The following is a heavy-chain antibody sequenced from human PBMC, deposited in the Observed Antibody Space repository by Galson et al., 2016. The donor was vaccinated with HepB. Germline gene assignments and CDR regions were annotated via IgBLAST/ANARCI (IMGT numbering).Heavy chain of an antibody. J-gene: IGHJ4*02. Sequence: SLRLSCAGSGFTFSSNWMSWVRRAPGKGLEWVANIKEDGSEKYYVDSVKGRFTISRDNAKNSLLLQMNSLRAEDTAVYYCARERAKVIDYWGQGTLVTVTS. CDR1: GFTFSSNW. CDR2: IKEDGSEK. CDR3: ARERAKVIDY. D-gene: IGHD4/OR15-4a*01. V-gene: IGHV3-7*05.